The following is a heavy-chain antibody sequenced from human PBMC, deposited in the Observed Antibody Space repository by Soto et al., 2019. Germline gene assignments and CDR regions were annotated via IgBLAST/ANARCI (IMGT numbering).Heavy chain of an antibody. D-gene: IGHD4-17*01. V-gene: IGHV4-61*01. CDR2: VYYSGTT. Sequence: QVQLQESGPGLLKPSETLSLTCSVSGGSVSNKTYYWSWIRQPPGKRLEWIGYVYYSGTTNYNPSLKSRVTISVDLSKNQFSLRLSSVTTADTARYYCARTTAVPNTLRSRYFFDYCGQGTLVTVSS. CDR3: ARTTAVPNTLRSRYFFDY. CDR1: GGSVSNKTYY. J-gene: IGHJ4*02.